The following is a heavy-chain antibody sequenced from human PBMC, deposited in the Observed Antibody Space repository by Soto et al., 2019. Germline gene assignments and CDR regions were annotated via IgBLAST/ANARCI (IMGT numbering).Heavy chain of an antibody. V-gene: IGHV3-23*01. J-gene: IGHJ4*02. CDR1: GFTFSTYA. Sequence: EVQLLESGGGLVQPGGSLRLSCAASGFTFSTYAMSWVRQAPGKGLKWVSAISGSGGSTYYADSVKGRFTISRDNSKNTLYLEMNRLRAEDTAVYYCAKRETASRAFDCWGQGTLVTVSS. CDR3: AKRETASRAFDC. CDR2: ISGSGGST. D-gene: IGHD1-26*01.